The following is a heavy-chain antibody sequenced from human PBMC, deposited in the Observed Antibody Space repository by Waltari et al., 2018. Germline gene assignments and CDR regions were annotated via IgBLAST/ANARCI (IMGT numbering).Heavy chain of an antibody. V-gene: IGHV3-7*01. J-gene: IGHJ4*02. Sequence: EVQLVESGGGLVQPGGSLRVSCGASGLRLCRDWEAWVRQAPGKGLEWVANIKQDGVEKYYVDSVKGRFIISRDNAQESLYLEMSNLRAEDTAVYYCARVAPYDILPPGRYFDYWGQGTLVTVSA. CDR2: IKQDGVEK. CDR3: ARVAPYDILPPGRYFDY. CDR1: GLRLCRDW. D-gene: IGHD3-9*01.